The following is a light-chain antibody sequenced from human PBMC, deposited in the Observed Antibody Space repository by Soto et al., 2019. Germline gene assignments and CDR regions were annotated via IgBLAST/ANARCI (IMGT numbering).Light chain of an antibody. CDR1: QSISSW. V-gene: IGKV1-5*03. CDR2: KPS. CDR3: KQYNGYGSWT. J-gene: IGKJ1*01. Sequence: DIQMTQSLSTLSASVGDRVTITCRASQSISSWLAWYQQKPGKAPKLLIYKPSTLVSGVPSRFSGSASGTECTLPNRSLQPDDFATYYFKQYNGYGSWTFGHGTKVEI.